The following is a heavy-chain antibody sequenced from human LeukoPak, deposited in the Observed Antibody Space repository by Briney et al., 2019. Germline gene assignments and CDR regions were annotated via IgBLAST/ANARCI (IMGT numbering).Heavy chain of an antibody. CDR2: INHSGST. Sequence: PGGSLRLSCAASGFSISNYAMHWVRQAPGKGLEWIGEINHSGSTNYNPSLKSRVTISVDTSKNQFSLKLSSVTAADTAVYYCARGRRGVVIPTYLLVFERHKKYNWFDPWGQGTLVTVSS. D-gene: IGHD3-3*01. J-gene: IGHJ5*02. V-gene: IGHV4-34*01. CDR3: ARGRRGVVIPTYLLVFERHKKYNWFDP. CDR1: GFSISNYA.